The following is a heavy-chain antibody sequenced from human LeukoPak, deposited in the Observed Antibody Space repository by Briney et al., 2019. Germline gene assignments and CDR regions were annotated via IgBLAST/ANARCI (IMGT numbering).Heavy chain of an antibody. CDR1: GFTFTTYW. J-gene: IGHJ4*02. CDR3: AKDSSGWYFVY. Sequence: QPGGSLRLSCAASGFTFTTYWMSWVRQAPGKGLEWVSAISGSGGSTYYADSVKGRFTISRDNSKNTLYLQMNSLRAEDTAVYYCAKDSSGWYFVYWGQGTLVTVSS. CDR2: ISGSGGST. D-gene: IGHD6-19*01. V-gene: IGHV3-23*01.